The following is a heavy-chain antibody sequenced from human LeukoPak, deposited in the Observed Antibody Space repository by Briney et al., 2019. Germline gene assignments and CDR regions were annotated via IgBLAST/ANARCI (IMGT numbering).Heavy chain of an antibody. Sequence: ASVKVSCKASGGTFSSYAISWVRQAPGQGLEWMGGIIPIFGTANYAQKFQGRVTITADESTSTAYMELSRLRSDDTAVYYCARDTEDYFDYWGQGTLVTVSS. CDR3: ARDTEDYFDY. CDR1: GGTFSSYA. V-gene: IGHV1-69*13. CDR2: IIPIFGTA. D-gene: IGHD4-17*01. J-gene: IGHJ4*02.